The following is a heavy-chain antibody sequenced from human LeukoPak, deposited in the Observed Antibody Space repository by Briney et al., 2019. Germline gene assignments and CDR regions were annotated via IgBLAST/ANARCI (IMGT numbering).Heavy chain of an antibody. CDR2: IYHSGST. CDR3: ARDAFEGLPDY. Sequence: KPSETLSLTCTVSGYSISSGYYWGWIRQPPGKGLEWIGSIYHSGSTYYNPSLKSRVTISVDTSKNQFSLKLSSVTAADTAVYYCARDAFEGLPDYWGQGTLVTVSS. D-gene: IGHD5-12*01. J-gene: IGHJ4*02. CDR1: GYSISSGYY. V-gene: IGHV4-38-2*02.